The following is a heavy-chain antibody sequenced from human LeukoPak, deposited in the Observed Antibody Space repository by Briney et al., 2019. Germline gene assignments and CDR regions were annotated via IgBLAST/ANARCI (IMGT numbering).Heavy chain of an antibody. Sequence: PGGSLRLSCAASGFTLSSYSMNWVRQAPGKGLEWVSSISSSSSYIYYADSAKGRFTISRDNAKNSLYLQMNSLRAEDTAVYYCARVGGAYYGSGSYYSGYWGQGTLVTVSS. J-gene: IGHJ4*02. V-gene: IGHV3-21*01. CDR3: ARVGGAYYGSGSYYSGY. CDR2: ISSSSSYI. D-gene: IGHD3-10*01. CDR1: GFTLSSYS.